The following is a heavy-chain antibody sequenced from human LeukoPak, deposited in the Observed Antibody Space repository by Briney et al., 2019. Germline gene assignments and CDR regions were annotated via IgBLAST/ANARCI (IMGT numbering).Heavy chain of an antibody. CDR2: IYYSGST. V-gene: IGHV4-59*11. D-gene: IGHD6-13*01. CDR1: GGSISSHY. CDR3: ARGKSIAAGIYTFDY. Sequence: SETLSLTCTVSGGSISSHYWSWVRQPPGKGLEWIGYIYYSGSTNYNPSLKSRVTISVDTSKNQFSLKLSSVTAADTAVYYCARGKSIAAGIYTFDYWGQGTLVTVSS. J-gene: IGHJ4*02.